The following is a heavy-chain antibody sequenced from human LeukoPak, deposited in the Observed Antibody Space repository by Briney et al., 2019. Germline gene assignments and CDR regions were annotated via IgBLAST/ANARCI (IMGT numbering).Heavy chain of an antibody. CDR3: TTFRGPPNYFDY. J-gene: IGHJ4*02. CDR2: SYYLGNT. V-gene: IGHV4-39*07. CDR1: GGSISNSTYY. D-gene: IGHD2-21*01. Sequence: PSETLSLTCSVSGGSISNSTYYWGWIRQAPGKGLEWIGSSYYLGNTYYKPSLRSRVTMSVDTSKNQFSLKLSAVTAADTAVYYCTTFRGPPNYFDYWGQGNLVTVSS.